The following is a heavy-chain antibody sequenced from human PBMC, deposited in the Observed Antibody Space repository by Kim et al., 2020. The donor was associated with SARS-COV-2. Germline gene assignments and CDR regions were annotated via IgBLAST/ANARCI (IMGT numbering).Heavy chain of an antibody. J-gene: IGHJ4*02. D-gene: IGHD2-8*01. CDR3: AKRSGVSSGYFDS. Sequence: GGSLRLSCAASGFSFSTYAMSWVRQAPGKGLEWVSAITDSGAYTDNADSVKGRFTISRDNSKNTLYLQMSSLRAEDTAVYYCAKRSGVSSGYFDSWGQGTLGTLSS. V-gene: IGHV3-23*01. CDR1: GFSFSTYA. CDR2: ITDSGAYT.